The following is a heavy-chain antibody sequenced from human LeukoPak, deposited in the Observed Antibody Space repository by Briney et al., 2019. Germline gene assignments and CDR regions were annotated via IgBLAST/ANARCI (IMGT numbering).Heavy chain of an antibody. V-gene: IGHV1-8*01. D-gene: IGHD6-19*01. J-gene: IGHJ6*02. CDR2: MNPNSSNT. Sequence: ASVKVSCKASGYTFTSYDINWVRQATGQGLEWMGWMNPNSSNTGYAQKFQGRVTMTRNTSISTAYMELSSLRSEDTAVYYCARFPHIAVAGFYYYYGMDVWGQGTTVTVSS. CDR1: GYTFTSYD. CDR3: ARFPHIAVAGFYYYYGMDV.